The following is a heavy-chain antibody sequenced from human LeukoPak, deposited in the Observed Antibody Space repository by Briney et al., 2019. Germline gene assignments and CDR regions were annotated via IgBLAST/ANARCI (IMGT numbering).Heavy chain of an antibody. Sequence: PSETLSLTCTVSGGSISSYYWSWIRQPPGKGLEWIGYIYSSGSTSYNPSLKSRVIISVDTSKNQFSLKLTSVTAADTAVYYCARGGSRVFDFWGQGTLVTVSS. CDR1: GGSISSYY. D-gene: IGHD2-2*01. CDR2: IYSSGST. CDR3: ARGGSRVFDF. J-gene: IGHJ4*02. V-gene: IGHV4-59*08.